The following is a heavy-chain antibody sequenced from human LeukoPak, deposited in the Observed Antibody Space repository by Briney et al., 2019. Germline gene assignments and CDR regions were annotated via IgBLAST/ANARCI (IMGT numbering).Heavy chain of an antibody. CDR2: IYTSGST. CDR3: ARVGGSGSYYTWFDP. V-gene: IGHV4-4*07. CDR1: GGSISSYY. J-gene: IGHJ5*02. Sequence: PSETLSLTCTVSGGSISSYYWSWIRQPAGKGLEWIGRIYTSGSTNYNPSLKSRVTMSVDTSKNQFSLKLSSVTAADTAVYYCARVGGSGSYYTWFDPWGQEPWSPSPQ. D-gene: IGHD3-10*01.